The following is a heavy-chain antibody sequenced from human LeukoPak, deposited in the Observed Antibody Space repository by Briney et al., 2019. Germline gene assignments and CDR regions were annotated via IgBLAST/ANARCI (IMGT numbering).Heavy chain of an antibody. Sequence: SETLSLTRTVSGGSISSYYWSWIRQPPGKGLEWIGYIYYGGTTNYNPSLKSRVTISVDTSKNQFSLKLSSVTAADTAVYYCARGVYIAAAQYGYWGQGTLVTVSS. CDR2: IYYGGTT. D-gene: IGHD6-13*01. CDR1: GGSISSYY. J-gene: IGHJ4*02. CDR3: ARGVYIAAAQYGY. V-gene: IGHV4-59*01.